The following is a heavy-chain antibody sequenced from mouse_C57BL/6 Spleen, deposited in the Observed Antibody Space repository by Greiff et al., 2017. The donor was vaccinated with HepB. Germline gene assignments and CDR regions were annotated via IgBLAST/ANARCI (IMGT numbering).Heavy chain of an antibody. V-gene: IGHV1-63*01. CDR2: IYPGGGYT. Sequence: VQLQQSGAELVRPGTSVKMSCKASGYTFTNYWIGWAKQRPGHGLEWIGDIYPGGGYTNYNEKFKGKATLTADKSSSTAYMQFSSLTSEDSAIYYCARRGTAQATGFAYWGQVTLVAVAA. J-gene: IGHJ3*01. CDR3: ARRGTAQATGFAY. CDR1: GYTFTNYW. D-gene: IGHD3-1*01.